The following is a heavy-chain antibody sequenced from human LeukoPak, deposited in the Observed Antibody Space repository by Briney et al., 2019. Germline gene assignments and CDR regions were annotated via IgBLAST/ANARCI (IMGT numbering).Heavy chain of an antibody. D-gene: IGHD3-10*01. CDR3: TRGYAGSGSYYYYFDY. V-gene: IGHV4-59*01. CDR2: TCDSGIT. Sequence: SEALSLTCTDPGGSITGYYWSWSRHPPGKGLEWIGNTCDSGITNYNSSIKSRVTILVDPSKNQFSLRLSSVTAADTAMYYCTRGYAGSGSYYYYFDYWGEGTLVTVSS. CDR1: GGSITGYY. J-gene: IGHJ4*02.